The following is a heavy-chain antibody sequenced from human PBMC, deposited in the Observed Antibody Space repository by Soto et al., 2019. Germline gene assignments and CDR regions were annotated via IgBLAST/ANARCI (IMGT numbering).Heavy chain of an antibody. D-gene: IGHD3-3*01. Sequence: GGSLRLSCAASGFTFSSYSMNWVRQAPGKGLEWVSYISSSSSTIYYADSVKGRFTISRDNAKNSLYLQMNSLRDEDTAVYYCARMYYDFWSAEGGMDVWGQGTTVTVSS. CDR3: ARMYYDFWSAEGGMDV. V-gene: IGHV3-48*02. CDR1: GFTFSSYS. J-gene: IGHJ6*02. CDR2: ISSSSSTI.